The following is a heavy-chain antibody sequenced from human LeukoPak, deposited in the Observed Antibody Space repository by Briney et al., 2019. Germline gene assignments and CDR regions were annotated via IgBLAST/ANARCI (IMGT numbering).Heavy chain of an antibody. Sequence: SVKVSCKASGGTFSSYAISWVRQAPGQGLEWMGGIIPIFGTANYAQKFQVRVAITADESTSTAYMELSSLRSEDTAVYYCASPGHQGWYYFDYWGQGTLVTVSS. CDR3: ASPGHQGWYYFDY. J-gene: IGHJ4*02. CDR2: IIPIFGTA. V-gene: IGHV1-69*13. D-gene: IGHD6-19*01. CDR1: GGTFSSYA.